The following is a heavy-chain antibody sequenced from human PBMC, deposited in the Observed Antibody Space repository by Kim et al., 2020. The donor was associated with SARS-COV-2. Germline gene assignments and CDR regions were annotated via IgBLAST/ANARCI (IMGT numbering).Heavy chain of an antibody. CDR2: IKSKTDGGTT. CDR3: TTDPSYEQQLVSGIDY. CDR1: GFTFSNAW. Sequence: GGSLRLSCAASGFTFSNAWMSWVRQAPGKGLEWVGRIKSKTDGGTTDYAAPVKGRFTISRDDSKNTLYLQMNSLKTEDTAVYYCTTDPSYEQQLVSGIDYWGQGTLVTVSS. J-gene: IGHJ4*02. D-gene: IGHD6-13*01. V-gene: IGHV3-15*01.